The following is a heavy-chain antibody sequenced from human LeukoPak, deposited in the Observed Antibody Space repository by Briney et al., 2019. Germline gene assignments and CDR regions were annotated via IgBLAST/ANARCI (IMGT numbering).Heavy chain of an antibody. V-gene: IGHV4-34*01. CDR2: INHSGST. CDR1: GGSFCGYY. CDR3: ARGPNLLRYFDWLLKY. J-gene: IGHJ4*02. Sequence: SETLSLTCAVYGGSFCGYYWSWIRQPPGKGLEWIGEINHSGSTNYNPSLKSRVTISVDTSKNQFSLKLSSVTAADTAVYYCARGPNLLRYFDWLLKYWGQGTLVTVSS. D-gene: IGHD3-9*01.